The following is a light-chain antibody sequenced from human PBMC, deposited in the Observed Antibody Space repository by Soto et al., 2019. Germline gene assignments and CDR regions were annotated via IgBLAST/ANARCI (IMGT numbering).Light chain of an antibody. V-gene: IGKV3-15*01. Sequence: EIVMTQSPCTLSVSPLERSTLSCRASQTIDTNLAWYQQKPGQAPRLLIFAASTRATGIPARFSGSGSGTEFSLTITSLQSEDFALYYCQQYNNRPPWTFGPGTKVDIK. CDR1: QTIDTN. J-gene: IGKJ1*01. CDR3: QQYNNRPPWT. CDR2: AAS.